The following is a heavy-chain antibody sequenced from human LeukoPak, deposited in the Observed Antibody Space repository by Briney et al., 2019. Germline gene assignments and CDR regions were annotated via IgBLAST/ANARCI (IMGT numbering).Heavy chain of an antibody. CDR3: AQERDRRGYFDY. CDR2: IRSDGNEK. J-gene: IGHJ4*02. CDR1: GFTFSTYG. D-gene: IGHD2-15*01. V-gene: IGHV3-30*02. Sequence: GGSLRLSCAASGFTFSTYGMHWVRQAPGKGLEWVTFIRSDGNEKYYADSVTGRFTISRDNSKSTLYLQMNSLRAEDTAVYYCAQERDRRGYFDYWGQGTLVTVSS.